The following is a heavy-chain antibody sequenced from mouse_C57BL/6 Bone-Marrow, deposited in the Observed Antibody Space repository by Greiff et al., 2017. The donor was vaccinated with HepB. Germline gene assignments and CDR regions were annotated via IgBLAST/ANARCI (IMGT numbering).Heavy chain of an antibody. V-gene: IGHV1-63*01. CDR1: GYTFTNYW. J-gene: IGHJ4*01. CDR3: ARYYSNYDDAMDY. D-gene: IGHD2-5*01. CDR2: IYPGGGYT. Sequence: QVQLQQSGAELVRPGTSVKMSCKASGYTFTNYWIGWAKQRPGHGLEWIGDIYPGGGYTNYNEKFKGKATLTADKSSSTAYMQFSSLTSEDSAIYYCARYYSNYDDAMDYWGQGTSVTVSS.